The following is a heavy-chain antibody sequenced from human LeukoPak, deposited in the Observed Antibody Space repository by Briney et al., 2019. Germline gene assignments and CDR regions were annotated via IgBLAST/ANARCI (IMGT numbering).Heavy chain of an antibody. D-gene: IGHD6-19*01. V-gene: IGHV3-43*01. CDR2: ISWDGGST. CDR1: GFTFDDYT. CDR3: AKDMGPFGSCWYGFDY. J-gene: IGHJ4*02. Sequence: PGGSLRLSCAASGFTFDDYTMHWVRQAPGKGLEWVSLISWDGGSTYYADSVKGRFTISRDNSKNSLYLQMNSLRTEDTALYYCAKDMGPFGSCWYGFDYWGQGTLVTVSS.